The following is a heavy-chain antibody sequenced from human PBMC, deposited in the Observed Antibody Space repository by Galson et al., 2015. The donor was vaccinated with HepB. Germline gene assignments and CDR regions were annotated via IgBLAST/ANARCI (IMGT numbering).Heavy chain of an antibody. CDR3: ALGVTPNWYFDL. D-gene: IGHD4-23*01. CDR1: GCALSSYY. CDR2: NYYRGST. J-gene: IGHJ2*01. V-gene: IGHV4-59*01. Sequence: STGPGCALSSYYWSWIRQPPGQGLEWIGYNYYRGSTNYNPSLKSRVTISVNTSKNQFSLKLISVTAADTAGDYCALGVTPNWYFDLWGRGTLVTVSS.